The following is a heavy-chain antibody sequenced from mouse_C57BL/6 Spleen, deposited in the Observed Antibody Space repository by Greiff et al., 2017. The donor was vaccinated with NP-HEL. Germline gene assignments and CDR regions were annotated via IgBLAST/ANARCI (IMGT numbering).Heavy chain of an antibody. D-gene: IGHD1-1*01. CDR1: GFTFSDYG. V-gene: IGHV5-17*01. CDR2: ISSGSSTI. Sequence: EVKLVESGGGLVKPGGSLKLSCAASGFTFSDYGMHWVRQAPEKGLEWVAYISSGSSTIYYADTVKGRFTISRDNAKNTLFLQMTSLRSEDTAMYYCARNYYYGSRTGFAYWGQGTLVTVSA. CDR3: ARNYYYGSRTGFAY. J-gene: IGHJ3*01.